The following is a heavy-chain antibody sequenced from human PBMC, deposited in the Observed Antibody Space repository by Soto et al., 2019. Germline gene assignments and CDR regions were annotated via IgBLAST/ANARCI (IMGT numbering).Heavy chain of an antibody. J-gene: IGHJ4*02. Sequence: QVQLQESGPGLVKPSQTLSLTCTVSGGSIPSGNYYWSWIRQHPGKGLEWIGYIYYGASTYYNPSLKSRVDISIDTSKNQFSLKLSSVTAADTAVYYCARRLGAAGSFEYWGQGIQITVSS. CDR1: GGSIPSGNYY. CDR3: ARRLGAAGSFEY. V-gene: IGHV4-31*03. D-gene: IGHD3-16*01. CDR2: IYYGAST.